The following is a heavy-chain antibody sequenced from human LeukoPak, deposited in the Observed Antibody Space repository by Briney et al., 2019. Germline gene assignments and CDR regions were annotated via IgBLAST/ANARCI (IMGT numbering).Heavy chain of an antibody. CDR2: ISAYNGNT. D-gene: IGHD4-17*01. V-gene: IGHV1-18*01. Sequence: GASVKVSCKASGYTFTSYGISWVRQAPGQGLEWMGWISAYNGNTNYAQKFQGIVTITADESTSTAYMELSSLRSEDTAVYYCATGGADYGDGIFDYWGQGTLVTVSS. CDR3: ATGGADYGDGIFDY. CDR1: GYTFTSYG. J-gene: IGHJ4*02.